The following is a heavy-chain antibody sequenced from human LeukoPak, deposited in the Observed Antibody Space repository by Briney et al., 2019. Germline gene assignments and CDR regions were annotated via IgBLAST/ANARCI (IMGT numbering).Heavy chain of an antibody. J-gene: IGHJ4*02. CDR3: ARAPYYYDSSGYYPYDY. V-gene: IGHV1-24*01. D-gene: IGHD3-22*01. CDR1: GYTLTELS. Sequence: ATVNVSCKVSGYTLTELSMHCVRQAPGKGREWMGGFDPEDGETIYAQKLQGRVTMTEDTSTDTAYMELSSLRSEDTAVYYCARAPYYYDSSGYYPYDYWGQGTLVTASS. CDR2: FDPEDGET.